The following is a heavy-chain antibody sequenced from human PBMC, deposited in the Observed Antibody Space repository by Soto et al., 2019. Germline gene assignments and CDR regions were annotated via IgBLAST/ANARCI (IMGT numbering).Heavy chain of an antibody. CDR2: INVRGDGT. Sequence: GGSLRLSCAASGFTFSNYGMNWVRQAPGEGLEWVSTINVRGDGTYYADSVRGRFTISRDNFKNTLHLQMNSLRAEDTAVYYCAKLIHSSGWPFDYWGQGTPVTVSS. D-gene: IGHD6-19*01. V-gene: IGHV3-23*01. CDR3: AKLIHSSGWPFDY. CDR1: GFTFSNYG. J-gene: IGHJ4*02.